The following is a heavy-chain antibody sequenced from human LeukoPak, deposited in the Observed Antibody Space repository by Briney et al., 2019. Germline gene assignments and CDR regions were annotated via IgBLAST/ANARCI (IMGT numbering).Heavy chain of an antibody. CDR2: ISGSGGST. V-gene: IGHV3-23*01. CDR3: ARYYHKGGYYGRLDY. Sequence: PGGSLRLSCAAPGFTFSSYAMSWVRQAPGKGLEWVSAISGSGGSTYYADSVKGRFTISRDNSKNTLYLQMNSLRAEDTGVYYCARYYHKGGYYGRLDYWGQGTLVTVSS. J-gene: IGHJ4*02. D-gene: IGHD3-22*01. CDR1: GFTFSSYA.